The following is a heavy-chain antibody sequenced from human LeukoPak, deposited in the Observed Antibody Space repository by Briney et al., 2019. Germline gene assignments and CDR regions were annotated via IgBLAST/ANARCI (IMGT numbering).Heavy chain of an antibody. V-gene: IGHV3-21*04. Sequence: PGGSLRLSCAASGFTFSSYSMNWVRQAPGKGLEWVSAISSSSSYIYYADSVKGRFTISRDNAKNSLYLQMNSLRAEDTAVYYCAKDSFLAYGSGTYGYWGQGTLVTVSS. D-gene: IGHD3-10*01. CDR2: ISSSSSYI. CDR1: GFTFSSYS. CDR3: AKDSFLAYGSGTYGY. J-gene: IGHJ4*02.